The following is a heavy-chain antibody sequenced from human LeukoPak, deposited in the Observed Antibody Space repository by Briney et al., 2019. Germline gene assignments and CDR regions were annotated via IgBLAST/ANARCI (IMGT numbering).Heavy chain of an antibody. V-gene: IGHV1-18*01. J-gene: IGHJ4*02. CDR2: ISAYNGNT. D-gene: IGHD5-24*01. CDR1: GYTFTSYG. Sequence: AASVKVSCKASGYTFTSYGISWVRQAPGQGLEWMGWISAYNGNTNYAQKLQGRVTMTTDTSTSTAYMELRSLRSDDTAVYYCARSQNELEMANMDYFDYWGQGTLVTVSS. CDR3: ARSQNELEMANMDYFDY.